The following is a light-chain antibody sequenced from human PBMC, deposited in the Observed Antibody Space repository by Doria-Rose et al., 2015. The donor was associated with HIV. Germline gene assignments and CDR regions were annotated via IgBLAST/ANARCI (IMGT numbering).Light chain of an antibody. CDR3: HQYGTSWT. CDR1: QRFRRLY. CDR2: DVS. J-gene: IGKJ1*01. V-gene: IGKV3-20*01. Sequence: TQSPGTLSLSPGEIATHSCTDGQRFRRLYLAWYQQKPSQAPSLLIYDVSTRATGIPDRFSASGSGTDFTLTINRLEPEDFALYYCHQYGTSWTFGQGTKVEI.